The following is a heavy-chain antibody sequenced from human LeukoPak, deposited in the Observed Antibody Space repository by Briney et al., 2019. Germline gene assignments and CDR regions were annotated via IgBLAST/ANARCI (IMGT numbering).Heavy chain of an antibody. Sequence: GGSLRLSCAASGFPFSSYGMHWVRQAPGKGLEWVAVISYDGSNKSYADSVKGRFTISRDNSKNTLYLQMNSLRAEDTAVYYCAKEGYYYDSSGYYSHWGQGTLVTVSS. J-gene: IGHJ4*02. D-gene: IGHD3-22*01. CDR3: AKEGYYYDSSGYYSH. CDR2: ISYDGSNK. CDR1: GFPFSSYG. V-gene: IGHV3-30*18.